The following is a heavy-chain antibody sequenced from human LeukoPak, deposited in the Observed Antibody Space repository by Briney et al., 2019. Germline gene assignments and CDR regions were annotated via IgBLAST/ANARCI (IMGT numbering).Heavy chain of an antibody. V-gene: IGHV3-7*01. J-gene: IGHJ4*02. CDR1: GFTFSTYW. Sequence: GGSLRLSCAASGFTFSTYWMSWVRQAPGKGLEWVASVKQDGSETYYVDSVKGRFTISGDNAKNSLYLQMNSLRAEDTAVYYCARDRATYWGQGTLVTVSS. CDR2: VKQDGSET. CDR3: ARDRATY.